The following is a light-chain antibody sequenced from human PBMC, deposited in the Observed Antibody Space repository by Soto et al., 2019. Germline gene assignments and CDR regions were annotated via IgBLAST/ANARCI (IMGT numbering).Light chain of an antibody. CDR3: QQRGKWPST. CDR2: DAY. Sequence: EVVLPQSPDTLYLSPWETATLSCSASQTVDRYVGWYQQKVGQAPRLLISDAYTRATGVGARFTGSGSATDFSLTITSLEPEDFAVYYCQQRGKWPSTFGPGTKVEMK. J-gene: IGKJ2*02. V-gene: IGKV3-11*01. CDR1: QTVDRY.